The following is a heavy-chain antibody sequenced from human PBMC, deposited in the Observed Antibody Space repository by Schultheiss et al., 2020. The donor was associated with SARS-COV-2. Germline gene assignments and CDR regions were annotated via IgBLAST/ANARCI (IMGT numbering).Heavy chain of an antibody. Sequence: GGSLRLSCAASGFTFSSFGMHWVRQAPGKGLEWVAVIWYDGSNKFYADSVKGRFIISRDNSKNTLYLQMHSLRAEDTAVYYCARTQFHYSNFYYYYGMDVWGQGTTVTVSS. V-gene: IGHV3-33*08. J-gene: IGHJ6*02. D-gene: IGHD4-11*01. CDR3: ARTQFHYSNFYYYYGMDV. CDR1: GFTFSSFG. CDR2: IWYDGSNK.